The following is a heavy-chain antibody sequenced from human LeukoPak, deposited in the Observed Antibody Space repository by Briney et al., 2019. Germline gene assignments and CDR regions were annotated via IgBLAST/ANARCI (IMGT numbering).Heavy chain of an antibody. V-gene: IGHV3-30*03. Sequence: GGSLRLSCSASGFTFSKYDMHWVRQAPGKGLEWLAVISHDGMNKRYVDSVKGRFSVSRDNSKNTLYLQMNSLRAEDTAVYYCARDSSGWYWGQGTLVTVSS. CDR3: ARDSSGWY. CDR2: ISHDGMNK. CDR1: GFTFSKYD. J-gene: IGHJ4*02. D-gene: IGHD6-19*01.